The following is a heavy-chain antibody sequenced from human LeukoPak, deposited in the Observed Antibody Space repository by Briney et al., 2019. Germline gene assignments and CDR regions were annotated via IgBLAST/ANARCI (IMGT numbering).Heavy chain of an antibody. CDR2: ISGSGGST. CDR3: ARDNGNLGLFDY. Sequence: PGGSLRLSCATSGFTFSSYAMSWVRQAPGKGLEWVSAISGSGGSTYYADSVKGRFTISRDNSKNTLYLQMNSLRAEDKAVYYCARDNGNLGLFDYWGQGTLVTVSS. CDR1: GFTFSSYA. D-gene: IGHD7-27*01. V-gene: IGHV3-23*01. J-gene: IGHJ4*02.